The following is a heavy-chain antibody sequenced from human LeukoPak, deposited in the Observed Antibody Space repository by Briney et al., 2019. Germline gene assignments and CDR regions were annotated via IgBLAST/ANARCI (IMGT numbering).Heavy chain of an antibody. J-gene: IGHJ4*02. D-gene: IGHD6-6*01. Sequence: RGSLTLASPAYTFTFTSYIMNWVRQAPGKGLEWVSSISSSSSYIYYADSVKGRFTISRDNAKNSLYLQMNSLRAEDTAVYYCARDGLYSSSWDLDYWGQGTLVTVSS. CDR3: ARDGLYSSSWDLDY. CDR2: ISSSSSYI. CDR1: TFTFTSYI. V-gene: IGHV3-21*01.